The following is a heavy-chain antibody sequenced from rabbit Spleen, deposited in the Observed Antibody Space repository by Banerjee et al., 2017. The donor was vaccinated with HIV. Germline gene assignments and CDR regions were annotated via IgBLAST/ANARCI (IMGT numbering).Heavy chain of an antibody. J-gene: IGHJ4*02. V-gene: IGHV1S69*01. CDR2: IWTTGNT. CDR3: ARFWGI. CDR1: GFSLSRYY. D-gene: IGHD3-1*01. Sequence: QSVEESGGRLVTPGTPLTLTCTVSGFSLSRYYMSWVRQAPGKGLEWIGIIWTTGNTYYASWAKGRFTISKTSSTTVDLKITSPTTEDTATYFCARFWGIWGPGTLVTVS.